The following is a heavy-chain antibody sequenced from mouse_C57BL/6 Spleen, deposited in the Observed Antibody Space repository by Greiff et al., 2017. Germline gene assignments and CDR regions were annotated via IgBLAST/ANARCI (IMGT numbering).Heavy chain of an antibody. V-gene: IGHV1-19*01. CDR3: ARAGTHYAMDY. Sequence: EVQLQQSGPVLVKPGASVKMSCKASGYTFTDSYLNWVKQSHGKSLEWIGVINPYNGGTSYNQKFKGTATLTVDKSSSTAYMELNSLTSEDSAVYYCARAGTHYAMDYWGQGTSVTVSS. D-gene: IGHD4-1*01. J-gene: IGHJ4*01. CDR2: INPYNGGT. CDR1: GYTFTDSY.